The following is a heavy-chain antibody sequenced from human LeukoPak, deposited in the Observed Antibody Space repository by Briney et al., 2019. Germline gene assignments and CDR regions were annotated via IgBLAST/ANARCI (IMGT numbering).Heavy chain of an antibody. V-gene: IGHV3-23*01. D-gene: IGHD3-22*01. CDR1: GFAFSSYA. J-gene: IGHJ4*02. CDR2: ISGSGGST. CDR3: AKYSRYYDGIDY. Sequence: GGSLRLSCAASGFAFSSYAMSWVRQAPGKGLEWVSAISGSGGSTYYADSVKGRFTISRDNSKNTLYLQMNSLRAEDTAVYYCAKYSRYYDGIDYWGQGTLVTVSS.